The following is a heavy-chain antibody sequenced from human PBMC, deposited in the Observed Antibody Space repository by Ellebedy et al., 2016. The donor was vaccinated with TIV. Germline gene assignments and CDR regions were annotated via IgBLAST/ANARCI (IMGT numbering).Heavy chain of an antibody. CDR1: GFSFSNYW. Sequence: GESLKISXAASGFSFSNYWLSWVRQAPGKGLELVASIEQHGSEKRYVDSVKGRFTISRDNAKNSLYLQMNSLTAEDTAVYYCVRDEAWGQGTMVTVSS. CDR3: VRDEA. J-gene: IGHJ3*01. CDR2: IEQHGSEK. V-gene: IGHV3-7*01.